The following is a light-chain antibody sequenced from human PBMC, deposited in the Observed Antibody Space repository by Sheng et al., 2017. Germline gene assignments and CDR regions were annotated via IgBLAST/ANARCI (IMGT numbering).Light chain of an antibody. CDR1: QSISGNL. J-gene: IGKJ4*01. V-gene: IGKV3-20*01. CDR2: DAS. CDR3: QQYVSSHLA. Sequence: EIVLTQSPGTLSVSPGERVTLSCRASQSISGNLLAWFQQKPGQAPRLLIYDASSRATGIPERFSGSGSGTDFTLTISRLEPEDFAVYFCQQYVSSHLAFGGGTKVGI.